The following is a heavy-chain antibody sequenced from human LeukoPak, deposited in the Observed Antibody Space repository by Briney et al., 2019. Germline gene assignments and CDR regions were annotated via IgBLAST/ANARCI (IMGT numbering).Heavy chain of an antibody. V-gene: IGHV3-7*01. D-gene: IGHD6-13*01. CDR2: IKQDGSEK. J-gene: IGHJ4*02. Sequence: GGSLRLSCAASGFTFSSYWMSWVRQAPGKGLEWVANIKQDGSEKYYVDSVKGRFTISRDNAKNSLYLQMNSLRAEDTAVYYCARVRYVSSWSFDYWGQGTLVTVSS. CDR3: ARVRYVSSWSFDY. CDR1: GFTFSSYW.